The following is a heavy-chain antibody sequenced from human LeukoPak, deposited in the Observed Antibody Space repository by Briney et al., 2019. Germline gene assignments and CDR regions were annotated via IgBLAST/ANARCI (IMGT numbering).Heavy chain of an antibody. J-gene: IGHJ4*02. CDR3: ARLAHWFDFDY. D-gene: IGHD3-10*01. CDR2: IYTSGST. Sequence: SETLSLTCTVAGGSISSYYWSWIRQPAGKGLEWIGRIYTSGSTNYNPSLKSRVTISVDTSKNQFSLKLSSVTAADTAVYYCARLAHWFDFDYWGQGTLVTVSS. V-gene: IGHV4-4*07. CDR1: GGSISSYY.